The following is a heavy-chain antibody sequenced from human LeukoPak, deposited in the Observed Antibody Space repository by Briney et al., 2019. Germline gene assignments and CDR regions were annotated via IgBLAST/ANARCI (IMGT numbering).Heavy chain of an antibody. CDR3: ARMVWFGEPGFDY. J-gene: IGHJ4*02. CDR1: GFTFSSYE. Sequence: PGGSLRLPCAASGFTFSSYEMNWVRQAPGKGLEWVSYISSSGSTIYYADSVKGRFTISRDNAKNSLYLQMNSLRAEDTAVYYCARMVWFGEPGFDYWGQGTLVTVSS. V-gene: IGHV3-48*03. CDR2: ISSSGSTI. D-gene: IGHD3-10*01.